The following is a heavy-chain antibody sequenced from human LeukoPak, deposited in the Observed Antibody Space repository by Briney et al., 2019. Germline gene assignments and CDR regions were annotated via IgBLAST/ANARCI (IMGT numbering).Heavy chain of an antibody. CDR3: AKDLLDLFQNWFDP. CDR1: GFTFSSYG. CDR2: ISYDGSNK. Sequence: GGSLRLSCAASGFTFSSYGMHWVRQAPGKGLEWVAVISYDGSNKYYADSVKGRFTISRDNSKNTLYLQMNSLRAEDTAVYYCAKDLLDLFQNWFDPWGQGTLVTVSS. V-gene: IGHV3-30*18. J-gene: IGHJ5*02. D-gene: IGHD2-15*01.